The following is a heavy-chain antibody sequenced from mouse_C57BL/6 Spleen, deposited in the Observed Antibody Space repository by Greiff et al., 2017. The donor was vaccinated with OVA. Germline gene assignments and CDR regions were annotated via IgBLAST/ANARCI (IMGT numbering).Heavy chain of an antibody. CDR2: FHPYNDDT. V-gene: IGHV1-47*01. J-gene: IGHJ3*01. Sequence: VKVVESGAELVKPGASVKMSCKASGYTFTTYPIEWMKQNHGKSLEWIGNFHPYNDDTKYNEKFKGKATLTVEKSSSTVYLELSRLTSDDSAVYYCARDYGSSRGFAYWGQGTLVTVSA. CDR3: ARDYGSSRGFAY. D-gene: IGHD1-1*01. CDR1: GYTFTTYP.